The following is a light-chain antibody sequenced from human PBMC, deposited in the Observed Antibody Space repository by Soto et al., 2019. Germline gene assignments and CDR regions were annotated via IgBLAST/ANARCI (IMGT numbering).Light chain of an antibody. Sequence: QSALTQPASVSGSPGQSITISCTGTSSDFSDYSYVSWYQQHPGKVPKLMISDVSNRPSGVSNRFSGSKSGNTASLSISGLQAEDEADYFCSSYTSSNTVVFGGGTKLTVL. CDR1: SSDFSDYSY. CDR2: DVS. J-gene: IGLJ2*01. CDR3: SSYTSSNTVV. V-gene: IGLV2-14*01.